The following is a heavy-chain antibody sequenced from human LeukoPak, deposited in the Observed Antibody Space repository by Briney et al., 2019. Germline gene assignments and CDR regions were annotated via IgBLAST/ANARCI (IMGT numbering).Heavy chain of an antibody. Sequence: PGGSLRLSCAASGFTFSSYEMIWVRQAPGKGLEWVSFISGSGATMKYADSVKGRFTISRDNAKSSLYLQMNTLRAEDTALYYCARVLTVGGWGAFDIWGQGTMVTVSS. CDR1: GFTFSSYE. CDR3: ARVLTVGGWGAFDI. V-gene: IGHV3-48*03. D-gene: IGHD1-26*01. J-gene: IGHJ3*02. CDR2: ISGSGATM.